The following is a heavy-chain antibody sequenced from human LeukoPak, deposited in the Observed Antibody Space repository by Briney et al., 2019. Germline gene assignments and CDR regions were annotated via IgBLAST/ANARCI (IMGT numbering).Heavy chain of an antibody. CDR2: IYYSGRT. V-gene: IGHV4-59*01. CDR1: GGSLRSYY. D-gene: IGHD3-10*01. Sequence: SETLSLTCMVSGGSLRSYYWTWLRQPPGRGREGVGYIYYSGRTNHNPSLHSRASISVDTSKNQFSLRLRSVTAADTAIYYCARGRARDGSYPWFDSWGQGTLVTVSS. CDR3: ARGRARDGSYPWFDS. J-gene: IGHJ5*01.